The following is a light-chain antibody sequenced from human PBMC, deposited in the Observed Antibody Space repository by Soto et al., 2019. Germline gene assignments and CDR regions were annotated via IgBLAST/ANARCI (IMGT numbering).Light chain of an antibody. V-gene: IGKV1-39*01. CDR1: QSISKY. J-gene: IGKJ1*01. CDR3: QESYTSPVT. Sequence: DIQMTQSPSSLSASVGDRVTITCRASQSISKYLNWYQQNPGKASELLIFAASRLPSGVTSRFSGDVSGTDFSLTISSLQPEDFATYYCQESYTSPVTFGQGTKVEFK. CDR2: AAS.